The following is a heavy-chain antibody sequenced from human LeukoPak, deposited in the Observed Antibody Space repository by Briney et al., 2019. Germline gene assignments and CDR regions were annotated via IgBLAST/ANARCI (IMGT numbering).Heavy chain of an antibody. Sequence: PGRSLRLSCAASGFTFSSYGMHWVRQAPGKGLEWVAVISYDGSNKYYADSVKGRFTISRDNSKNTLYLQMNSLRAEDTAVYYCAKSASGSIDYWGQGTLVTVSS. CDR3: AKSASGSIDY. D-gene: IGHD1-26*01. J-gene: IGHJ4*02. CDR1: GFTFSSYG. V-gene: IGHV3-30*18. CDR2: ISYDGSNK.